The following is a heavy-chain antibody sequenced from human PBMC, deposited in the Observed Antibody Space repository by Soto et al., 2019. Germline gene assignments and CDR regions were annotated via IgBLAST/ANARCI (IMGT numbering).Heavy chain of an antibody. D-gene: IGHD2-21*01. V-gene: IGHV1-69*06. CDR3: AAIVAMVDY. Sequence: SVKVSCKASGGTFSIYAISWVRRAPGQGLEWMGGIIPIFGTPNYAQKFQGRVTITADKSTSTAYMELSSLRSEDTAVYFCAAIVAMVDYWGQGTLVTVSS. CDR1: GGTFSIYA. J-gene: IGHJ4*02. CDR2: IIPIFGTP.